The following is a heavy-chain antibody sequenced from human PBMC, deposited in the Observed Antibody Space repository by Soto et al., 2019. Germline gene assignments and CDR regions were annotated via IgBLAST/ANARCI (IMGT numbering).Heavy chain of an antibody. Sequence: PGGSLRLSCAASGFTFSSYAMSWVRQAPGMGLEWVSGISGSGGSTYYADSVKGRSTISRDNSKNTLYLQMNSPRAEDTAVYYCAKAQGGHGYRYGYSFAHWGQGTLVTVSS. D-gene: IGHD5-18*01. CDR2: ISGSGGST. J-gene: IGHJ4*02. CDR3: AKAQGGHGYRYGYSFAH. CDR1: GFTFSSYA. V-gene: IGHV3-23*01.